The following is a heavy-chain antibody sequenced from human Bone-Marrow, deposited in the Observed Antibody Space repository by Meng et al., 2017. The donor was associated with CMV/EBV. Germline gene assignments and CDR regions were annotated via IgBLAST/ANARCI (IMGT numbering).Heavy chain of an antibody. CDR1: GFTFMPYN. J-gene: IGHJ6*02. CDR3: AKFTSTSSSTTFSYYAMDF. V-gene: IGHV3-23*01. Sequence: GESLKISCAASGFTFMPYNMNWVRQAPGKGLEWVSAISGSGGSTNYADSVKGRFTISRDNSKNTLYLQMNSLRAEDTAVYYCAKFTSTSSSTTFSYYAMDFWGQGPMVTVSS. CDR2: ISGSGGST. D-gene: IGHD2-2*01.